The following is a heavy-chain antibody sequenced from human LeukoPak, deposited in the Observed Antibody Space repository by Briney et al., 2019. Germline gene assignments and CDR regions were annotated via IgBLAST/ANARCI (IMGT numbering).Heavy chain of an antibody. CDR3: ARDLGYCTNGACHTRFDY. D-gene: IGHD2-8*01. V-gene: IGHV3-7*03. Sequence: GGSLRLSCEASGFTFSSYAMSWVRQAPGKGLEWVASIKEDGSERQYVDSVKGRFSISRDNTKGSLFLQLNSLRAEDTAVYYCARDLGYCTNGACHTRFDYWGQGTLVTVSS. CDR1: GFTFSSYA. CDR2: IKEDGSER. J-gene: IGHJ4*02.